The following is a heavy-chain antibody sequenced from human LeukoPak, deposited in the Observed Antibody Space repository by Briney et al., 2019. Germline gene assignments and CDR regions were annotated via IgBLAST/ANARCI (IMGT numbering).Heavy chain of an antibody. D-gene: IGHD2-2*01. CDR2: ISSSSSYI. J-gene: IGHJ4*02. CDR3: AKIGIVPAARVY. V-gene: IGHV3-21*04. Sequence: GGSLRLSCVVSGFTFSTFTMNWVRQAPGKGLEWVSCISSSSSYIYYADSVKGRFTISRDNAKNSLYLQMNSPRVEDTAVYYCAKIGIVPAARVYWGQGTLVTVSS. CDR1: GFTFSTFT.